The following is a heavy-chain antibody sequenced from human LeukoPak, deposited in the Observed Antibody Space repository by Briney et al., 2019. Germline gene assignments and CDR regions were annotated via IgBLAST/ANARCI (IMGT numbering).Heavy chain of an antibody. CDR1: GGSISSYY. D-gene: IGHD6-19*01. Sequence: PSETLSLTFTVSGGSISSYYWSWIRQPAGKGLEWIGRIYTSGSTNYNPSLKSRVTMSVDTSKNQFSLKLSSVTAADTAVYYCVAVAGTGWFDPWGQGTLVTVSS. V-gene: IGHV4-4*07. J-gene: IGHJ5*02. CDR2: IYTSGST. CDR3: VAVAGTGWFDP.